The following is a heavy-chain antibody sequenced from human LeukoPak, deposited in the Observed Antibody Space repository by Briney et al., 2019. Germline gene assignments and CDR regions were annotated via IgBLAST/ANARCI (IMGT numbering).Heavy chain of an antibody. D-gene: IGHD2-2*01. Sequence: ASVKVSCKASGYTFTGYYMHWVRQAPGQGLEWMGWINPNSGGTNYAQKFQGRVTTTRDTSISTAYMELSRLRSDDTAVYYCAKGYCSSTSCWVIDYWGQGTLVTVSS. CDR3: AKGYCSSTSCWVIDY. J-gene: IGHJ4*02. V-gene: IGHV1-2*02. CDR2: INPNSGGT. CDR1: GYTFTGYY.